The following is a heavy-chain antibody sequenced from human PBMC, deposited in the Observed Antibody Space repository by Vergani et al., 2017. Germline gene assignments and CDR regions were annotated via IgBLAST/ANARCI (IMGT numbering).Heavy chain of an antibody. CDR1: GFTFSSYA. D-gene: IGHD5-18*01. J-gene: IGHJ4*02. V-gene: IGHV3-23*03. CDR2: IYSGGIST. Sequence: EVQLLESGGGLVQPGGSLRLSCAASGFTFSSYAMSWVRQAPGKGLEWVSVIYSGGISTYYADSVKGRFTISRDNSKNTLYLQMNSLRAEDTAVYYCAKHVDTAMVTPYFDYWGQGTLVTVSS. CDR3: AKHVDTAMVTPYFDY.